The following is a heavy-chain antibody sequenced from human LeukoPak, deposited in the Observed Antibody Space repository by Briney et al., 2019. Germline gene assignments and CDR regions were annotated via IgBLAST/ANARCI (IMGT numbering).Heavy chain of an antibody. Sequence: ASVKVSCKASGYTFTGYYMRWVRQAPGQGLEWMGRINPNSGGTDYAQKFQGRVTMTRDTSISTAYMELSRLRSDDTAVYYCARADTAVYFDYWGQGTLVTASS. CDR3: ARADTAVYFDY. J-gene: IGHJ4*02. D-gene: IGHD5-18*01. V-gene: IGHV1-2*06. CDR2: INPNSGGT. CDR1: GYTFTGYY.